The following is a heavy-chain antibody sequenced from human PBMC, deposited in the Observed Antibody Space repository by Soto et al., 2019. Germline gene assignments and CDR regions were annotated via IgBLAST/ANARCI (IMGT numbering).Heavy chain of an antibody. J-gene: IGHJ3*02. CDR2: IYYSGTT. V-gene: IGHV4-31*03. D-gene: IGHD5-12*01. CDR1: GGSISSGGYY. Sequence: SETLSLSCTVSGGSISSGGYYWSWIRQHPGKGLEWIGYIYYSGTTYYNPSLKSRVTISVDTSKNQFSLKLSSVTAADTAVYYCARVGDSGYDYQQDRNAFDIWGQGTMVT. CDR3: ARVGDSGYDYQQDRNAFDI.